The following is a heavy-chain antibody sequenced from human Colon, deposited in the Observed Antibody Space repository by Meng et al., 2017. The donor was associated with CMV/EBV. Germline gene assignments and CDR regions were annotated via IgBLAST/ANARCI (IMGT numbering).Heavy chain of an antibody. CDR2: INPSGGGT. CDR3: AREGAVTERTTSSFDY. Sequence: ASVKVSCKASGYTFITYFMHWVRQAPGQGLEWMGMINPSGGGTTYAQKFRGRVTLTRDTSTGTIYMELSSLTSEDTAVYFCAREGAVTERTTSSFDYWGQGTLVTVSS. J-gene: IGHJ4*02. D-gene: IGHD1-26*01. CDR1: GYTFITYF. V-gene: IGHV1-46*01.